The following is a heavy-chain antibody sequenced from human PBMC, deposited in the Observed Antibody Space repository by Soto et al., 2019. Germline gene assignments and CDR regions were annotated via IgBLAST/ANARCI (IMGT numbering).Heavy chain of an antibody. CDR3: ARLRIATNNYRWLDP. V-gene: IGHV4-31*03. CDR1: GAALNSGNYY. D-gene: IGHD2-21*01. Sequence: SETLSLTCSVSGAALNSGNYYWSWIRQVPGKGLEWIGHIYVTGAVDYNPSLRDRITISQDTSERQFSLNLRLVTAADTAVYYCARLRIATNNYRWLDPWGQGTPVTVSS. J-gene: IGHJ5*02. CDR2: IYVTGAV.